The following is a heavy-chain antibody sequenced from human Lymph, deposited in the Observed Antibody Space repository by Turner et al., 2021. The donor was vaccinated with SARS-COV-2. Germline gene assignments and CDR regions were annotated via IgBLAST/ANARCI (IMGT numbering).Heavy chain of an antibody. Sequence: QVQLVESGGGVAQPGRSLRLSCAASEFTFRNSGMTWVRQAPGKGLGWVAFIWFDGSNKYYADSVKGRFTISRDNSKNTLYLQMNSLRAEDTAVYYCARHNGGRLDYWGQGTLVTVSS. CDR1: EFTFRNSG. CDR2: IWFDGSNK. CDR3: ARHNGGRLDY. V-gene: IGHV3-33*01. D-gene: IGHD3-16*01. J-gene: IGHJ4*02.